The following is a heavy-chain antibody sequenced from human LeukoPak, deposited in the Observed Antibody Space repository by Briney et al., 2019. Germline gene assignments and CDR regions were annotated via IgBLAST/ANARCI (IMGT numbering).Heavy chain of an antibody. Sequence: PGGSLRLSCAASRFSFSNYWMHWVRQAPGKGLVWVSCVKSDGSNPNYADSMKGRFTISRDNAENMLYLQMNTLGAEDTAVYYCVRDIVSGSGSLDYWGQGTLVTVSP. J-gene: IGHJ4*02. CDR2: VKSDGSNP. CDR3: VRDIVSGSGSLDY. V-gene: IGHV3-74*01. D-gene: IGHD3-10*01. CDR1: RFSFSNYW.